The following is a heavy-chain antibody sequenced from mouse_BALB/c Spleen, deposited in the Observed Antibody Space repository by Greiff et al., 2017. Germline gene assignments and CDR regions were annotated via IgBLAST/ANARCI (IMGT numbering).Heavy chain of an antibody. CDR1: GFTFSDYY. D-gene: IGHD2-14*01. V-gene: IGHV5-4*02. J-gene: IGHJ4*01. CDR3: ARGDRYDEGYYAMDY. Sequence: EVMLVESGGGLVKPGGSLKLSCAASGFTFSDYYMYWVRQTPEKRLEWVATISDGGSYTYYPDSVTGRFTISRDNAKNNLYLQMSSLKSEDTAMYYCARGDRYDEGYYAMDYWGQGTSVTVSS. CDR2: ISDGGSYT.